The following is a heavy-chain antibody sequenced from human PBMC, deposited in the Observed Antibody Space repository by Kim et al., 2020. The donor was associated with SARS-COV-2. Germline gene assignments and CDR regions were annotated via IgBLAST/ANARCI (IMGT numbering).Heavy chain of an antibody. CDR3: ARRYDILTGLDF. Sequence: GESLKISCKGSGYTFSSYWIGWVRQMPGKGLEWMGIIYPGDSDSTYSPAFQGQVTISVDRSTSTAYLHWSSLKASDTAMYYCARRYDILTGLDFWGQGTLVTVSS. D-gene: IGHD3-9*01. CDR1: GYTFSSYW. V-gene: IGHV5-51*01. J-gene: IGHJ4*02. CDR2: IYPGDSDS.